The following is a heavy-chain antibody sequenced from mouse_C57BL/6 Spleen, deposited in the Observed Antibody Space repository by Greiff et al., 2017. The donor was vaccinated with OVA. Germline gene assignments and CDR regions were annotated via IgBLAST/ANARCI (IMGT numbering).Heavy chain of an antibody. CDR3: ASAFASHYYGSSSPLYFDV. D-gene: IGHD1-1*01. J-gene: IGHJ1*03. Sequence: VQLQQSGAELVRPGTSVKMSCKASGYTFTNYWIGWVKQRPGHGLEWIGDIYPGGGYTNYNEKFKSKATLTADKSSSTAYMQFSSLTSEDSAIYYCASAFASHYYGSSSPLYFDVWGTGTTVTVSS. V-gene: IGHV1-63*01. CDR2: IYPGGGYT. CDR1: GYTFTNYW.